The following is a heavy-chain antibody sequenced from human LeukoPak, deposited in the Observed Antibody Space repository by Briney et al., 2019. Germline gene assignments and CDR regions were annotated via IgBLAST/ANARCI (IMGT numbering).Heavy chain of an antibody. CDR1: GFNFNNYA. CDR3: AKATGDWYFDL. V-gene: IGHV3-9*01. J-gene: IGHJ2*01. Sequence: GGSLRLSCAGSGFNFNNYAMHWVRQAPGKGLEWLSGISWNSGTRGYADSVKGRFTISRDNAKNSLYLQMNSLRPDDTAFYYCAKATGDWYFDLWGRGTLVTVSS. CDR2: ISWNSGTR. D-gene: IGHD7-27*01.